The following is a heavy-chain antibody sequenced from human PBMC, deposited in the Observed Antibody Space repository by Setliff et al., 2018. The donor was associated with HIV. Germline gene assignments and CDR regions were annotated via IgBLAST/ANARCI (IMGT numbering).Heavy chain of an antibody. V-gene: IGHV3-21*01. J-gene: IGHJ4*02. D-gene: IGHD3-16*01. CDR3: ARDWGSRRFDY. CDR2: ISGSGTYT. Sequence: GGSLRLSCVTSGFTFTSHSMNWVRLRPGKGLEWVASISGSGTYTHYADSVKGRFTISRDNSKNTLYLQMNSLRAEDTAVYYCARDWGSRRFDYWGQGTLVTVSS. CDR1: GFTFTSHS.